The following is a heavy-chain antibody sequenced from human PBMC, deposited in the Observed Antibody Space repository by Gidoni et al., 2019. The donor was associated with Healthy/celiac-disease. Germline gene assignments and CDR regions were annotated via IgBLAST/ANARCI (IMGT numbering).Heavy chain of an antibody. J-gene: IGHJ6*02. CDR3: ASRRLRGNYYYYGMDV. CDR1: GGTFSRYA. V-gene: IGHV1-69*01. Sequence: QVQLVQSGAEVKKPGSSVKVSCKASGGTFSRYAISWVRQAPGQGLEWMGGIIPIFGTANYAQKFQGRVTITADESTSTAYMELSSLRSEDTAVYYCASRRLRGNYYYYGMDVWGQGTTVTVSS. CDR2: IIPIFGTA. D-gene: IGHD4-17*01.